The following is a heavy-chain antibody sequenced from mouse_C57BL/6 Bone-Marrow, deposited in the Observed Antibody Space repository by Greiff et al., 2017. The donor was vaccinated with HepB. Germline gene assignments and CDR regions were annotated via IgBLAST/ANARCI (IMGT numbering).Heavy chain of an antibody. CDR2: ILPGSGST. CDR3: ARSPLSYYYGSSSFAY. Sequence: LVESGAELMKPGASVKLSCKATGYTFTGYWIEWVKQRPGHGLEWIGEILPGSGSTNYNEKFKGKATFTADTSSNTAYMQLSSLTTEDSAIYYCARSPLSYYYGSSSFAYWGQGTLVTVSA. D-gene: IGHD1-1*01. J-gene: IGHJ3*01. CDR1: GYTFTGYW. V-gene: IGHV1-9*01.